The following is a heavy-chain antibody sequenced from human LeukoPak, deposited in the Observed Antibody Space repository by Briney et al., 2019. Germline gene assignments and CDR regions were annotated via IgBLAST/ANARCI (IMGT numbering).Heavy chain of an antibody. CDR3: ASTSGWYEPIDY. J-gene: IGHJ4*02. V-gene: IGHV3-33*01. Sequence: GGCLRLSCAASGFTFSSYGMHWVRQAPGKGLEWVAVIWYDGSNKYYADSVKGRFTISRDNSKNTLYLQMNSLRAEDTAVYYCASTSGWYEPIDYWGQGTLVTVSS. CDR1: GFTFSSYG. CDR2: IWYDGSNK. D-gene: IGHD6-19*01.